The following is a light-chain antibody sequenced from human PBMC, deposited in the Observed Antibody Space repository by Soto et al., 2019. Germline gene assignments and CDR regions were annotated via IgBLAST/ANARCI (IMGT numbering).Light chain of an antibody. CDR1: SSNIGAHYD. CDR2: GST. J-gene: IGLJ1*01. Sequence: QSVLTQPPSVSGAPGQRVTISCTGSSSNIGAHYDVHCYQHLPGTAPKVLIYGSTNRPSGVPDRFSGSKSGTSASLAVTGLQAEDEADYYCQSYDRSLSGYVFGTGTKVTVL. CDR3: QSYDRSLSGYV. V-gene: IGLV1-40*01.